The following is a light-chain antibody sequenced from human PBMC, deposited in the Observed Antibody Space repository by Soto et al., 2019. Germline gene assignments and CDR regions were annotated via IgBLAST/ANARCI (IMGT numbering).Light chain of an antibody. J-gene: IGKJ1*01. CDR2: GAS. CDR1: QTFSNSF. Sequence: EIVLTQSPGTLSLSPGERATLSCRASQTFSNSFLSWFQQIPGQAPRLLIYGASMRATGIPDRFSGSGSGTDFTLTISRLEPEDFAVYYCQQYGGSPETFGQGTKVDIK. V-gene: IGKV3-20*01. CDR3: QQYGGSPET.